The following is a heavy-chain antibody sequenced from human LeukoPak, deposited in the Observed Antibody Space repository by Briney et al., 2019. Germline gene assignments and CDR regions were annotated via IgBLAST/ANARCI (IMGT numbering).Heavy chain of an antibody. Sequence: PSETLSLTCTVSGGSISSSSYYWGWIRQPPGKGLEWIGSIYYSGSTYYNPSLKSRVTISVDTSKNQFSLKLSSVTAADTAVYYCARGVRCFDWVPYYFDYWGQGTLVTVSS. J-gene: IGHJ4*02. CDR1: GGSISSSSYY. CDR2: IYYSGST. V-gene: IGHV4-39*07. D-gene: IGHD3-9*01. CDR3: ARGVRCFDWVPYYFDY.